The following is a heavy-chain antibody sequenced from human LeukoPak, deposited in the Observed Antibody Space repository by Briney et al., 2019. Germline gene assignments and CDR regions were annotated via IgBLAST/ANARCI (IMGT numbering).Heavy chain of an antibody. CDR1: GGSISSYY. D-gene: IGHD4-17*01. J-gene: IGHJ6*02. Sequence: PSETLSLTCTVSGGSISSYYWSWIRQPPGKGLEWIGYIYYGGSTNYNPSLKSRVTISVDTSKNQFSLKLSSVTAADTAAYYCARVDYGDYYYYGMDVWGQGTTVTVSS. CDR3: ARVDYGDYYYYGMDV. CDR2: IYYGGST. V-gene: IGHV4-59*01.